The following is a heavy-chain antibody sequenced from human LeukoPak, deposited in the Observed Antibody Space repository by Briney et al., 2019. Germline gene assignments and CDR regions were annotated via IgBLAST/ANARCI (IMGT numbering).Heavy chain of an antibody. Sequence: ASVKVSCKASGYTFTSYDINWVRQATGQGLEWMGWMNPNSGNTGYAQKFQGGVTITRNTSISTAYMELSSLRSEDTAVYYCARVSRRITIFGVVISRWFDPWGQGTLVTVSS. D-gene: IGHD3-3*01. CDR1: GYTFTSYD. V-gene: IGHV1-8*03. CDR3: ARVSRRITIFGVVISRWFDP. CDR2: MNPNSGNT. J-gene: IGHJ5*02.